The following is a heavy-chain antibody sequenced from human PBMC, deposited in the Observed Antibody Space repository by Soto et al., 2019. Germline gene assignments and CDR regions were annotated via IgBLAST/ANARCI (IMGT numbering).Heavy chain of an antibody. CDR1: GFTFSIYA. J-gene: IGHJ4*02. D-gene: IGHD1-26*01. V-gene: IGHV3-23*01. Sequence: EVQLLESGGGLVQPGGSLRLSCAASGFTFSIYAMNWVRQAPGKGLEWVAGIIGAGAPYYADPVKGRFTISRDNSNNILYLQMNHLSDEDTALYFCAKDGTHDSRWDIDYWCQGTLVTVSS. CDR2: IIGAGAP. CDR3: AKDGTHDSRWDIDY.